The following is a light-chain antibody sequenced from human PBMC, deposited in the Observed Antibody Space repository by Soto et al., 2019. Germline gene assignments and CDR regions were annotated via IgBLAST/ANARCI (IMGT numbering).Light chain of an antibody. CDR1: QSIDTS. Sequence: DIQMTQSPSTLSASIGDSVTITCRASQSIDTSLAWYQQKPGKAPKLLIYKASSLQSGVPSRFSGSGSGTEFTLTISSLQPDDFATYSCQHYNAYSRTFGQGTKVEVK. CDR3: QHYNAYSRT. J-gene: IGKJ1*01. CDR2: KAS. V-gene: IGKV1-5*03.